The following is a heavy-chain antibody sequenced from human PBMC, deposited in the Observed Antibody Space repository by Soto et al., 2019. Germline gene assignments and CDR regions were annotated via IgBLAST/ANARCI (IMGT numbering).Heavy chain of an antibody. CDR2: ISAYNGNT. CDR1: GYTFTSYG. J-gene: IGHJ6*03. D-gene: IGHD1-20*01. CDR3: ARPSTKYNRYYYYMDV. Sequence: ASVKVSCKASGYTFTSYGISWVRQAPGQGLEWMGWISAYNGNTNYAQKLQGRVTMTTDTSTSKAYMELRSLRSDDTAVYYCARPSTKYNRYYYYMDVWGKGTTVTVSS. V-gene: IGHV1-18*01.